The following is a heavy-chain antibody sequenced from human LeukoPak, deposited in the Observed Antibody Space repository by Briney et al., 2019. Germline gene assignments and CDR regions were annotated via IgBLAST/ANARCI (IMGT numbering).Heavy chain of an antibody. J-gene: IGHJ4*02. CDR2: ISYEDGSNK. D-gene: IGHD6-19*01. Sequence: PGGSLRLSCAASGFTFRSYVMHWVRQAPGKGLEWVAAISYEDGSNKYYADSVKGRFTISRDNSKNTLYLQMNSLRAEDTAVYYCASPVAGIWGQGTLVTVSS. CDR3: ASPVAGI. CDR1: GFTFRSYV. V-gene: IGHV3-30-3*01.